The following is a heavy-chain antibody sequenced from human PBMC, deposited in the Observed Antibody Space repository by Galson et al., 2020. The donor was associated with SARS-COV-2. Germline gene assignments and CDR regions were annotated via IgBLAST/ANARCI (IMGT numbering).Heavy chain of an antibody. Sequence: GGSLRLSCAASGFTFSSYAMHWVRQAPGKGLEWVAAISYDGSNKYYADSVKGRFTISRDNSKNTLYLQMNSLRAEDTAVYYYARPGTGTTITHAFDIWGQGTMVTVSS. CDR2: ISYDGSNK. CDR1: GFTFSSYA. J-gene: IGHJ3*02. CDR3: ARPGTGTTITHAFDI. D-gene: IGHD5-12*01. V-gene: IGHV3-30-3*01.